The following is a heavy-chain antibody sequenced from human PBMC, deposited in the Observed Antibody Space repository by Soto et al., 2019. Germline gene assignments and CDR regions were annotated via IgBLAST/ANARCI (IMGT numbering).Heavy chain of an antibody. CDR2: IYWDDDK. CDR3: AHSYYDYVWGSHNIDP. J-gene: IGHJ5*02. Sequence: SGPTLVNPTQTLTLTCTFSGFSLSTSGVGVGWIRQPPGKALEWLALIYWDDDKRYSPSLKSRLTITKDTSKNQVVLTITNMDPVDTATYYCAHSYYDYVWGSHNIDPWGQGTLVTVSS. D-gene: IGHD3-16*01. CDR1: GFSLSTSGVG. V-gene: IGHV2-5*02.